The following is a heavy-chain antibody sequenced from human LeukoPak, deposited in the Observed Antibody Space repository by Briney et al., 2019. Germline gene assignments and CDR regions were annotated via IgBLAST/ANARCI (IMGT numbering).Heavy chain of an antibody. CDR2: IYYSGST. CDR1: GGSISGSSYY. V-gene: IGHV4-39*01. CDR3: ARSSGYSSSGGLNWFDT. J-gene: IGHJ5*02. Sequence: SETLSLTCTVSGGSISGSSYYWGWIRQPPGKGLEWIGSIYYSGSTYYNPSLKSRVTISVDTSKNQFSLKLSSVTAADTAVYYCARSSGYSSSGGLNWFDTWGQGTLVTVSS. D-gene: IGHD6-13*01.